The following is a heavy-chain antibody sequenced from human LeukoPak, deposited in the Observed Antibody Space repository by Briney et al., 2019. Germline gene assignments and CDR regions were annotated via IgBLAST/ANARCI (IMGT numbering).Heavy chain of an antibody. D-gene: IGHD3-10*01. Sequence: GASVKVSCKASGYTFTGYYMHWVRQAPGQGLEWMGWINPNSGGTNYAQKFQGRVTMTRDTSISTAYMELSKLRSDDTAVYYCARDPRLVELGEFYYYGMDVWGQGTTVTVSS. CDR1: GYTFTGYY. J-gene: IGHJ6*02. CDR2: INPNSGGT. V-gene: IGHV1-2*02. CDR3: ARDPRLVELGEFYYYGMDV.